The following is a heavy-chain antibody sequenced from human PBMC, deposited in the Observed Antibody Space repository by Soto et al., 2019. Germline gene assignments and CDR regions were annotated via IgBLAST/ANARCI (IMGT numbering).Heavy chain of an antibody. V-gene: IGHV3-21*01. CDR1: GFTFSSYS. CDR3: ARRLLGIADRRFEY. D-gene: IGHD6-13*01. J-gene: IGHJ4*02. Sequence: GWSLRLSCAASGFTFSSYSMNWVRQAPGKGLEWVSSISSSSSYIYYADSVKGRFTISRDNAKNSLYLQMNSLRAEDTAVYYCARRLLGIADRRFEYWGKGTLVTVSS. CDR2: ISSSSSYI.